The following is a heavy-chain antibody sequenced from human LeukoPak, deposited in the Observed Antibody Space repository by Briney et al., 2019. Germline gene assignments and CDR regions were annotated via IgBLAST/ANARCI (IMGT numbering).Heavy chain of an antibody. Sequence: SETLSLTCTVSGGSISSYYWSWIRQPPGKGLEWIGYIYTSGSTNYNPSLKSRVTISVDTSKNQFSLTLTSVTAADTAIYYCVKFGVDYDMGVWGQGTTVTVSS. D-gene: IGHD3-16*01. CDR2: IYTSGST. V-gene: IGHV4-4*09. J-gene: IGHJ6*02. CDR1: GGSISSYY. CDR3: VKFGVDYDMGV.